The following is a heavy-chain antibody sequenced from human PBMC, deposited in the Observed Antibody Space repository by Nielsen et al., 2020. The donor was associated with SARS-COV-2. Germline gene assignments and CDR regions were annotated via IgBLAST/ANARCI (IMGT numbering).Heavy chain of an antibody. J-gene: IGHJ4*02. CDR3: AADVRDYGDYSIFDY. CDR1: GFTFTSSA. V-gene: IGHV1-58*01. D-gene: IGHD4-17*01. Sequence: SVKVSCKASGFTFTSSAVQWVRQARGQRLEWIEWIVVGSGNTNYAQKFQERVTITRDMSTSTAYMELSSLRSEDTAVYYCAADVRDYGDYSIFDYWGQGTLVTVSS. CDR2: IVVGSGNT.